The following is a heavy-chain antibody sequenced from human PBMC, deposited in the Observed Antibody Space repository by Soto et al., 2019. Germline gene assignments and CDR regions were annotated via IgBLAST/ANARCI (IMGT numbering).Heavy chain of an antibody. CDR3: ARDYYDSSGYWPEYWIDY. CDR1: GFTFSSYE. J-gene: IGHJ4*02. CDR2: ISSSGSTI. V-gene: IGHV3-48*03. Sequence: ESGGGLVQPGGSLRLSCAASGFTFSSYEMNWVRQAPGKGLEWVSYISSSGSTIYYADSVKGRFTISRDNAKNSLYLQMNSLRAEDTAVYYCARDYYDSSGYWPEYWIDYWGQGTLVTVSS. D-gene: IGHD3-22*01.